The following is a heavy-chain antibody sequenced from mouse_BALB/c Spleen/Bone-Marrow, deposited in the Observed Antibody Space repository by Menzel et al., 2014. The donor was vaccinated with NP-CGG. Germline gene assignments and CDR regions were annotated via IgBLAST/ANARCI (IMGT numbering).Heavy chain of an antibody. J-gene: IGHJ2*01. CDR3: AREEYGNYDRFIDY. V-gene: IGHV1-63*02. D-gene: IGHD2-10*02. CDR2: IYPGGGYT. Sequence: VKLVESGAELVRPGTSVKISCKASGYTFTNYWLSWVKRRPGHGLEWIGDIYPGGGYTNFNERFKGKATLTADTSSSTAYMQLSSLTSEDSAVYFCAREEYGNYDRFIDYWGQGTTLIVSS. CDR1: GYTFTNYW.